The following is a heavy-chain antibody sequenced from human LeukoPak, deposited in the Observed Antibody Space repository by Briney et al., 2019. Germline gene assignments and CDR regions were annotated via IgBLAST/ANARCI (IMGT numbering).Heavy chain of an antibody. Sequence: GGSLRLSCGASGFTFSSYGVQWVRQAPAKGLEWVAVLWYDGSNKYYTDSVKGRFNISRDNSKNTLYLQMNSLRAEDTAVYYCARADSSGYYSANADYWGQGTLVTVSA. V-gene: IGHV3-33*01. CDR1: GFTFSSYG. CDR2: LWYDGSNK. CDR3: ARADSSGYYSANADY. J-gene: IGHJ4*02. D-gene: IGHD3-22*01.